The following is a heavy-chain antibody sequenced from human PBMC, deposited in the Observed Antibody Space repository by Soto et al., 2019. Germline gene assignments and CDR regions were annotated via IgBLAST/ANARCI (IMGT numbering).Heavy chain of an antibody. CDR3: ARSAGNAARFSEY. CDR2: IYSGDSDT. CDR1: VSSFTSYW. V-gene: IGHV5-51*01. D-gene: IGHD6-13*01. Sequence: GESLKISCKGSVSSFTSYWIGWVRQMPGEGLELLGVIYSGDSDTRYSPSFQGEVTISIDKSISTAYLQCSSLRASDSSMYYCARSAGNAARFSEYWSQGTLVTAPS. J-gene: IGHJ4*02.